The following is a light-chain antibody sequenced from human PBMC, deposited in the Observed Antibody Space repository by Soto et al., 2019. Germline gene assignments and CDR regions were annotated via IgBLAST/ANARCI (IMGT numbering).Light chain of an antibody. CDR3: SSYAGSNTYV. J-gene: IGLJ1*01. CDR2: EVS. CDR1: SSDVGAYNY. Sequence: QSVLTQPPSASGSPGQSVTISCTGTSSDVGAYNYVSWYQQHPGKAPKLMIYEVSKRPSGVPDRFSGSKSGSTASLTVSGLQAEDETDYYCSSYAGSNTYVFGTGTKDTVL. V-gene: IGLV2-8*01.